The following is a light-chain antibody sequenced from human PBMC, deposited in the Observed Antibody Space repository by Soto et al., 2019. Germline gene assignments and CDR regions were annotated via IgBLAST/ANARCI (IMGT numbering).Light chain of an antibody. J-gene: IGLJ2*01. Sequence: QSALTQPRSVSGSPGQSVTISCTGTSSDVGGYDFVSWYQHHPGKAPKVMIFGVNKRASGVPDRFSGSKSGNTASLTISGLQADDEADYFCSYVGGATLLVGGGTKLTVL. CDR3: CSYVGGATLL. CDR1: SSDVGGYDF. V-gene: IGLV2-11*01. CDR2: GVN.